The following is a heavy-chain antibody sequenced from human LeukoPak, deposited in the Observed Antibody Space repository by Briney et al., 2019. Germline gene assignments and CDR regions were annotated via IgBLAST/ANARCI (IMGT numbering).Heavy chain of an antibody. J-gene: IGHJ4*02. V-gene: IGHV3-33*01. CDR3: VRWRGNSSFDY. Sequence: PGGSLRLSGAAFGFTFSFYGMNWVRQAPGKGLEWVAGVWHDGSKTIYADSVKGRVTVSRDDSKNMVYLQMNSLRAEDTAVYYCVRWRGNSSFDYWGQGTLVTVSS. D-gene: IGHD6-6*01. CDR2: VWHDGSKT. CDR1: GFTFSFYG.